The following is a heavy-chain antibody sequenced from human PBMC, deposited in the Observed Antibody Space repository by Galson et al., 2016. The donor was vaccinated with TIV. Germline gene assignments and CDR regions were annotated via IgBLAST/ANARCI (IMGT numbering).Heavy chain of an antibody. J-gene: IGHJ3*02. CDR1: GFTFGHYA. V-gene: IGHV3-49*03. Sequence: SPRLSCAASGFTFGHYAVNWFRQAPGKGLEWVGFITSKTYGATTEHAASVKGRFTISRDDSRNIAYLQMNSLKTEDTAVYYCTRTAMGSTRNAFDIWGQGTVVTVSS. CDR2: ITSKTYGATT. D-gene: IGHD1-1*01. CDR3: TRTAMGSTRNAFDI.